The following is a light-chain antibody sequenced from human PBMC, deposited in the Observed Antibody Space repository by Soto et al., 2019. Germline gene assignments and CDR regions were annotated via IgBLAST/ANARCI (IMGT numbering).Light chain of an antibody. CDR1: SSDIGRYSY. V-gene: IGLV2-14*01. CDR2: EVS. CDR3: SSYSTTSSPHVL. Sequence: HSVLTQPASVSGSPGQSIAISCTGTSSDIGRYSYVSWYQQHPGKAPKLIIYEVSYRPSGVSTRFSGSKSDNTAPLTISGLQAEDEADYFCSSYSTTSSPHVLFGGGTKLTVL. J-gene: IGLJ2*01.